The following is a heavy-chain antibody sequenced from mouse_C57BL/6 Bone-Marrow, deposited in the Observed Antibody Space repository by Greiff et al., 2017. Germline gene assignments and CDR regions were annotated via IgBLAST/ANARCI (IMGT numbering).Heavy chain of an antibody. CDR1: GYTFTSYW. V-gene: IGHV1-7*01. D-gene: IGHD1-1*01. CDR2: INPSSRYT. CDR3: ARSYYYGSSHDYYAMDY. J-gene: IGHJ4*01. Sequence: QVQLKQSGAELAKPGDSVTLSCKASGYTFTSYWMHWVNQRPGQGLEWIGYINPSSRYTKYNQKIKEKATLTADKSASTAYMQRSSLTYEDSAVYYFARSYYYGSSHDYYAMDYWGQGTSVTVSS.